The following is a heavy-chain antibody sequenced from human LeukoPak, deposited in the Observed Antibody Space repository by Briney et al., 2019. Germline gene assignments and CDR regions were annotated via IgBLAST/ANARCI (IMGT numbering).Heavy chain of an antibody. J-gene: IGHJ4*02. V-gene: IGHV4-59*01. Sequence: SETLSLTCTVSGXSISSYYWSWLRQPPGKGLEWIGYIYYSGSTNYNPSLKSRVTISVDTSKNQFSLKLSSVTAADTAVYYCARGSGYDFSAGCDYWGQGTLVTVSS. CDR1: GXSISSYY. D-gene: IGHD5-12*01. CDR3: ARGSGYDFSAGCDY. CDR2: IYYSGST.